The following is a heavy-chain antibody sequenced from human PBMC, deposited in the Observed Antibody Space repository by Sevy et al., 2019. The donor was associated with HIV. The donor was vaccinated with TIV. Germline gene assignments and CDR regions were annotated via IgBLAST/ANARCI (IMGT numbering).Heavy chain of an antibody. J-gene: IGHJ4*02. CDR2: IIPMYGTP. V-gene: IGHV1-69*13. CDR1: GDTFNRDV. CDR3: ARCITMAGSYFDY. D-gene: IGHD6-19*01. Sequence: ASVKVSCKDSGDTFNRDVISWVRHVPGQGFEWMGGIIPMYGTPSYAQKFQGRVTISADGSTSTVYMDLSSLRSEDTAIYFCARCITMAGSYFDYWGQGTLVTVSS.